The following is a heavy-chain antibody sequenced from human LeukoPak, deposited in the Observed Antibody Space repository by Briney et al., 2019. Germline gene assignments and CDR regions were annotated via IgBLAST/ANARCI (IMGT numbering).Heavy chain of an antibody. CDR1: GFTFSSYA. Sequence: PGGSLRLSCAASGFTFSSYAMSWVRQAPGKGLEWVSAISGSGDSTYYADSVKGRFTISRDNSKNTLYLQMNSLRADDTAVYYCANSPRDYYGSGSSHPFDSWGQGTLVTVTS. V-gene: IGHV3-23*01. CDR2: ISGSGDST. J-gene: IGHJ4*02. CDR3: ANSPRDYYGSGSSHPFDS. D-gene: IGHD3-10*01.